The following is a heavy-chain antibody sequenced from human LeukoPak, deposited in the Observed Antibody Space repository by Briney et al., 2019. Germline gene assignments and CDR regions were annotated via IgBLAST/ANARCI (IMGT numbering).Heavy chain of an antibody. CDR3: ARDPSRLAVGPGGFDY. D-gene: IGHD6-19*01. CDR1: GFTFSSYW. Sequence: PGGSLRLSCAASGFTFSSYWMHWVRQAPGKGLVWVSRINSDGSSTSYADSVKGRFTISRDNAKNTLYLQMDSLRAEDTAVYYCARDPSRLAVGPGGFDYWGQGTLVNVSS. CDR2: INSDGSST. V-gene: IGHV3-74*01. J-gene: IGHJ4*02.